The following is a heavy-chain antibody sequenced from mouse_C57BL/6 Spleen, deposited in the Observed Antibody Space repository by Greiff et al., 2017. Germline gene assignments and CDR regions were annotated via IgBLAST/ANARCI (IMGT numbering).Heavy chain of an antibody. D-gene: IGHD3-3*01. V-gene: IGHV1-42*01. J-gene: IGHJ3*01. Sequence: EVQLQQSGPKLVKPGASVKISCKASGYSFTGYYMNWVKQSPEKSLEWIGEINPSTGGTTYNQKFKAKATLTVDKSSSTAYMQLKSLTSEDSAVYYCARGRGTAWFAYWGQGTLVTVS. CDR1: GYSFTGYY. CDR2: INPSTGGT. CDR3: ARGRGTAWFAY.